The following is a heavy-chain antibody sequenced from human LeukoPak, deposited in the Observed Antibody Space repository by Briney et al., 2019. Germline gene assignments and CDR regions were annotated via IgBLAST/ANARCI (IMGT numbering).Heavy chain of an antibody. Sequence: GGSLRLSCSASGFTFKSYAMHWARQAPGKGLEYVSSINTNGANTYYADSVKGRFTISRDNSKNTLYVQMNSLRAEDTAVYYCAKGHYYGSGSLDYWGQGTLVTVSS. D-gene: IGHD3-10*01. CDR1: GFTFKSYA. V-gene: IGHV3-64*04. CDR3: AKGHYYGSGSLDY. CDR2: INTNGANT. J-gene: IGHJ4*02.